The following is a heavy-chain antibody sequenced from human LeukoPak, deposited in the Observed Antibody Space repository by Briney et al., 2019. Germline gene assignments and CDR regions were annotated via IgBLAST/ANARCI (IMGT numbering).Heavy chain of an antibody. CDR2: IYHTGST. Sequence: SETLSLTCTISGGSVSDYYWSWIRQSPGKGLEWIGYIYHTGSTSYSPSLKGRVTISADTSQNQFSLKLSSVTAADTAMYYCARGPLQLDAFDIWGQGTMVTVSS. D-gene: IGHD4-11*01. J-gene: IGHJ3*02. CDR3: ARGPLQLDAFDI. CDR1: GGSVSDYY. V-gene: IGHV4-59*02.